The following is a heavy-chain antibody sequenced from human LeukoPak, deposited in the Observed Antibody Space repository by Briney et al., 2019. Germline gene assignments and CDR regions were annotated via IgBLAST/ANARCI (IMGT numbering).Heavy chain of an antibody. D-gene: IGHD6-19*01. CDR3: ARQSGDQSSAWYFDA. CDR2: IHYSGKV. Sequence: PSQTLSLTCTVSGGSLRSSGHWWVWIRQPPGKGLEWIGSIHYSGKVYYNPSLKSRVTTSVDTSTDQFSLRLSSATAADTAIYYCARQSGDQSSAWYFDAWGQGTLVTVSS. J-gene: IGHJ4*02. CDR1: GGSLRSSGHW. V-gene: IGHV4-39*01.